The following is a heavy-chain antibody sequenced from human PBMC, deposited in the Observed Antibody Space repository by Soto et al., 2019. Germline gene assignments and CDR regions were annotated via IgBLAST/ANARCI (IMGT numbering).Heavy chain of an antibody. CDR3: ARVVYEWPGVVDY. V-gene: IGHV4-61*01. Sequence: QVQLQESGPGLVKPSETLSLTCTVSGGSVSSGSYYWSWIRQPPGKGLEWIGYIYYSGSTNYNPALKSRVTKSVDKSKNQFPLKLGSVTAADTAVYYCARVVYEWPGVVDYWGQGTLVTVSS. J-gene: IGHJ4*02. CDR2: IYYSGST. CDR1: GGSVSSGSYY. D-gene: IGHD3-3*01.